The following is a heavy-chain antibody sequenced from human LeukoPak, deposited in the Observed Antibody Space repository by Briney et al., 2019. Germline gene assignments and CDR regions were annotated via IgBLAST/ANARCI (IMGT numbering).Heavy chain of an antibody. CDR1: GFTFSSYW. CDR2: INSDGSST. V-gene: IGHV3-74*01. D-gene: IGHD3-22*01. Sequence: GGSLRLSCAASGFTFSSYWMHWVRQAPGKGLVWVSRINSDGSSTSYADSVKGRFTISRDNAKNTLYLQMNSLRAEDTAVYYCARGRTYYYDSSAHGYYYYGMDVWGQGTTVTVSS. J-gene: IGHJ6*02. CDR3: ARGRTYYYDSSAHGYYYYGMDV.